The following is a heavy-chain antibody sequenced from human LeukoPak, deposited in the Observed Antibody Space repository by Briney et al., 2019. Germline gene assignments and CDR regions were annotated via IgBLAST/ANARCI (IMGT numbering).Heavy chain of an antibody. V-gene: IGHV3-21*01. D-gene: IGHD5-18*01. CDR3: ARPDTAMVRGYYFDY. Sequence: GGSLRLSCAASGFTFSSYSMNWVRQAPGKGLEWVSSISSSSSYIYYADSVKGRFTISRDNAKNSLYLQMNSLRAEDTAVYYCARPDTAMVRGYYFDYWGQGTLVTVSS. CDR2: ISSSSSYI. CDR1: GFTFSSYS. J-gene: IGHJ4*02.